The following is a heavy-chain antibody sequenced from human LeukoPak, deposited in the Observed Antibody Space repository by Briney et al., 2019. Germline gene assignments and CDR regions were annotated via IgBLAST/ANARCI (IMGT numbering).Heavy chain of an antibody. CDR1: GFTFSNYG. Sequence: GGSLRLSCAASGFTFSNYGFHWVRQAPGKGLEWVSSISSSSSYIYYADSVKGRFTISRDNAKNSLYLQMNSLRAEDTAVYYCAREGVIRYFDWLLDFRGQGTLVTVSS. V-gene: IGHV3-21*01. CDR2: ISSSSSYI. CDR3: AREGVIRYFDWLLDF. J-gene: IGHJ4*02. D-gene: IGHD3-9*01.